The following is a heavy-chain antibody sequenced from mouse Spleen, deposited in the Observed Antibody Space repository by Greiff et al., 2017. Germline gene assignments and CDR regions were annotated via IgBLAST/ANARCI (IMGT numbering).Heavy chain of an antibody. D-gene: IGHD1-1*01. CDR1: GFNIKDYY. V-gene: IGHV14-1*01. CDR2: IDPEDGDT. CDR3: TGHYYGSQYFDY. Sequence: EVQLQQSGAELVRPGASVKLSCTASGFNIKDYYMHWVKQRPEQGLEWIGRIDPEDGDTEYAPKFQGKATMTADTSSNTAYLQLSSLTSEDTAVYYCTGHYYGSQYFDYWGQGTTLTVSS. J-gene: IGHJ2*01.